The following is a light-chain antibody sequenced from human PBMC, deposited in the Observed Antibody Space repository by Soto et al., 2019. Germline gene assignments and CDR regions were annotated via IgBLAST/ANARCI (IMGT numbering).Light chain of an antibody. CDR3: QQSYSTLSWT. Sequence: DIQMTQSPSSLSASVGDRVTINCRASQSISNYLNWYQQKPGKAPKLLIYAASTLQSGVPSRFSGSGSGTDFTPAIISLQPEDFATYYCQQSYSTLSWTLGGGTKVDI. J-gene: IGKJ4*01. CDR1: QSISNY. CDR2: AAS. V-gene: IGKV1-39*01.